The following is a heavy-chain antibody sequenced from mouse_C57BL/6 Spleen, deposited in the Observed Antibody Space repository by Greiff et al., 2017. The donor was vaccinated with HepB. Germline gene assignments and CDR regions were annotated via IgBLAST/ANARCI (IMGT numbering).Heavy chain of an antibody. CDR3: ARRGDSSGSFAY. J-gene: IGHJ3*01. Sequence: QVQLKESGAELMKPGASVKLSCKATGYTFTGYWIEWVKQRPGHGLEWIGEILPGSGSTNYNEKFKGKATFTADTASNPAYMQLSSLTTEDSAIYYCARRGDSSGSFAYWGQGTLVTVSA. CDR2: ILPGSGST. D-gene: IGHD3-2*02. CDR1: GYTFTGYW. V-gene: IGHV1-9*01.